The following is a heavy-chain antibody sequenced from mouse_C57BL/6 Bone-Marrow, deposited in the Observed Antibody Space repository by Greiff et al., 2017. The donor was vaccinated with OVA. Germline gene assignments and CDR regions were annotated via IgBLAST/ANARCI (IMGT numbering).Heavy chain of an antibody. Sequence: QVTLKVCGPGILQPSQTLSLTCSFSGFSLSTFGMGVCWIRQPSGKGLEWLAHIWWDDDKYYNPALKSRLTLFKDTSKNHVFLKIANVDTADTATYYCARIAPIYYDPHGLYYYAMDYWGQGTSVTVSS. CDR3: ARIAPIYYDPHGLYYYAMDY. J-gene: IGHJ4*01. D-gene: IGHD2-4*01. CDR2: IWWDDDK. CDR1: GFSLSTFGMG. V-gene: IGHV8-8*01.